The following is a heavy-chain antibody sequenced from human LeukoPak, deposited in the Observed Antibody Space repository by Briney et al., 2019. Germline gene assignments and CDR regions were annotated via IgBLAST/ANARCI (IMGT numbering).Heavy chain of an antibody. D-gene: IGHD6-13*01. CDR1: GFTFGDYA. Sequence: PGGSLRLSCTASGFTFGDYAMSWVRQAPGKGLEWVGFIRSKAYGGTTEYAASVKGRFTISRDDSKSIAYLQMNSLKTEDTAVYYCTREGYSSSWYGTFDWFDPWGQGTLVTVSS. CDR2: IRSKAYGGTT. J-gene: IGHJ5*02. CDR3: TREGYSSSWYGTFDWFDP. V-gene: IGHV3-49*04.